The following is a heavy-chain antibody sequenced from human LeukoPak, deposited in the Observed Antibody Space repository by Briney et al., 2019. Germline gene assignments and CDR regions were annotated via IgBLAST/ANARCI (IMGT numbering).Heavy chain of an antibody. CDR1: GFTFSNYA. CDR2: ISDSGDST. D-gene: IGHD5-12*01. V-gene: IGHV3-23*01. CDR3: AKTKIVATFFDY. Sequence: RGSLRLSCAASGFTFSNYAMSWVRQAPGKGLEWVSGISDSGDSTYYADSVKGRFTISRDNSKNTLYLQMNSLRAEDTAIYYCAKTKIVATFFDYWGQGTLVTVSS. J-gene: IGHJ4*02.